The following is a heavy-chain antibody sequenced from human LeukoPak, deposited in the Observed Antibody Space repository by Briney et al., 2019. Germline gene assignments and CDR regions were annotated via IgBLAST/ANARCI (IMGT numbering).Heavy chain of an antibody. D-gene: IGHD5-18*01. CDR3: AKEANRGYSYVSYYFDY. Sequence: GGSLRLSCAASGFTFSSYNMNWVRQAPGKGLEWVSSISSSSSYIYYADSVKGRFTISRDNAKNSLYLQMNSLRAEDTAVYYCAKEANRGYSYVSYYFDYWGQGTLVTVSS. V-gene: IGHV3-21*01. CDR1: GFTFSSYN. CDR2: ISSSSSYI. J-gene: IGHJ4*02.